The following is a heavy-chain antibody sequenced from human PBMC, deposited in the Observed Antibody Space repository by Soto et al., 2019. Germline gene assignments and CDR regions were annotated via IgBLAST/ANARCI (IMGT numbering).Heavy chain of an antibody. D-gene: IGHD4-17*01. CDR1: GFSFSSYG. CDR3: VKWAGTYGDYARYFHY. V-gene: IGHV3-23*01. J-gene: IGHJ1*01. CDR2: ILAVDGIT. Sequence: EVQLLESGGGLVQPGGSLRLSCAASGFSFSSYGMSWVRQASGKGPEWVATILAVDGITEYADAVRGRFTISRDNSKNMLPLQMNGLRAEDTAVYYCVKWAGTYGDYARYFHYWGQGTLVTVSS.